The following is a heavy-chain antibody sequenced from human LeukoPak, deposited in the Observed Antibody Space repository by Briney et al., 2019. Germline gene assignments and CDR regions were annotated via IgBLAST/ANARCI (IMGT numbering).Heavy chain of an antibody. Sequence: GGSLRLSCAASGFTFTNYDMHWVRQAAGKGLEWVSAIGTAGDTYYPGSVKGRFTIFRENAKNSLYLQMNSLSAGDTAVYYCASSPAYSSSWYAIDKWGQGTLVTVSS. CDR1: GFTFTNYD. CDR2: IGTAGDT. V-gene: IGHV3-13*01. CDR3: ASSPAYSSSWYAIDK. J-gene: IGHJ4*02. D-gene: IGHD6-13*01.